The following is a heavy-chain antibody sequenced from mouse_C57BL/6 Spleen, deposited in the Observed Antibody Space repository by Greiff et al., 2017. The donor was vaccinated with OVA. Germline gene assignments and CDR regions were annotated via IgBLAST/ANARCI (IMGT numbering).Heavy chain of an antibody. D-gene: IGHD2-1*01. J-gene: IGHJ4*01. CDR1: GYAFTNYL. Sequence: QVQLQQSGAELVRPGTSVKVSCKASGYAFTNYLIEWVKQRPGQGLEWIGVINPGSGGTNYHEKFQGKATLTAGKSSSTAYRQRSSLTSEDSAVYVCARQRGNYGRGAMDYWGQGTSVTVSS. CDR2: INPGSGGT. CDR3: ARQRGNYGRGAMDY. V-gene: IGHV1-54*01.